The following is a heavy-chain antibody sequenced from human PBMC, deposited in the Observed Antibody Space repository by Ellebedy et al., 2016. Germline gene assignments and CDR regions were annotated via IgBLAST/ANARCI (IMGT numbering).Heavy chain of an antibody. V-gene: IGHV1-46*03. CDR3: SSEVSSVTTSFY. CDR2: INPGGGST. Sequence: ASVKVSXKASGYTFTSYYIHWVRQAPGQGLEWMGIINPGGGSTNYAQKFQGRVTITRDTSASTVYLELSSLRSEDTALYYCSSEVSSVTTSFYWGQGTLVTVSS. D-gene: IGHD4-17*01. J-gene: IGHJ1*01. CDR1: GYTFTSYY.